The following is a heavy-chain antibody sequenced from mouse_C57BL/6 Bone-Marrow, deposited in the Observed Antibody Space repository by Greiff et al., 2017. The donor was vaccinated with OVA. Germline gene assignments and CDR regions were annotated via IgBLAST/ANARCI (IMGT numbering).Heavy chain of an antibody. J-gene: IGHJ2*01. V-gene: IGHV5-17*01. CDR2: ISSGSSTI. D-gene: IGHD1-1*01. CDR1: GFTFSDYG. CDR3: ARGYYGSPWYFDY. Sequence: DVMLVESGGGLVKPGGSLKLSCAASGFTFSDYGMHWVRQAPEKGLEWVAYISSGSSTIYYADTVKGRFTISRDNAKNTLFLQMTSLRSEDTAMYYCARGYYGSPWYFDYWGKGTTLTVSS.